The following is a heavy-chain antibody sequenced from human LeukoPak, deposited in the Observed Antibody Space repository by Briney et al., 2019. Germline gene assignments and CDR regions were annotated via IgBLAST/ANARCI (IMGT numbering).Heavy chain of an antibody. CDR2: INPNSGGT. CDR1: GYTFTGYY. V-gene: IGHV1-2*02. Sequence: ASVKVSCKASGYTFTGYYMHWVRQAPGQGLEWMGWINPNSGGTNYAQKFQGRVTMTRDMSISTAYMELSRLRSDDTAVYCCAREWMRRTRQQLVSGYWGQGTLVTVSS. D-gene: IGHD6-13*01. CDR3: AREWMRRTRQQLVSGY. J-gene: IGHJ4*02.